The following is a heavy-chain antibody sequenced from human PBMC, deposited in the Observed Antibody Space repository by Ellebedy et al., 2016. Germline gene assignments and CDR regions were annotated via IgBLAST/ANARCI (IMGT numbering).Heavy chain of an antibody. V-gene: IGHV1-69*10. D-gene: IGHD3-10*01. Sequence: ASVKVSCKASGYTFTSYAMHWVRQAPGQGLEWMGGIIPILGIANYAQKFQGRVTITADKSTSTAYMELSSLRSEDTAVYYCARGRGRAGGITMVRGVITAYYYYMDVWGKGTTVTVSS. CDR1: GYTFTSYA. CDR2: IIPILGIA. J-gene: IGHJ6*03. CDR3: ARGRGRAGGITMVRGVITAYYYYMDV.